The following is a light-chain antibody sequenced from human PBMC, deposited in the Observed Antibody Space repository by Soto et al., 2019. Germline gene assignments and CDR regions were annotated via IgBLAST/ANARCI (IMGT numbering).Light chain of an antibody. J-gene: IGKJ1*01. Sequence: DIQMTQSPSTLSGSVGDRVTITCRASQTISSWLAWYQQKPGEAPKILIYKASSLESGVPSRFSGSGSGTEFTLTIRRLQPDDFATYYCKQYNSYPWTFGQGTKVDIK. CDR2: KAS. CDR3: KQYNSYPWT. V-gene: IGKV1-5*03. CDR1: QTISSW.